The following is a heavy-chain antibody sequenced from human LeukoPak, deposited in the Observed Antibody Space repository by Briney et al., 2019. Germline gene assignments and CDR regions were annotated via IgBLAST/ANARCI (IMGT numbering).Heavy chain of an antibody. Sequence: GGSLRLSCAASGFTFSGSAMHWVRQASGKGLEWVGRIRSKANSYATAYAASVKGRFTISRDDSKNTAYLQMNSLKTEDTAVYYCAKDRYSSSWYVDYWGQGTLVTVSS. CDR2: IRSKANSYAT. V-gene: IGHV3-73*01. D-gene: IGHD6-13*01. CDR1: GFTFSGSA. CDR3: AKDRYSSSWYVDY. J-gene: IGHJ4*02.